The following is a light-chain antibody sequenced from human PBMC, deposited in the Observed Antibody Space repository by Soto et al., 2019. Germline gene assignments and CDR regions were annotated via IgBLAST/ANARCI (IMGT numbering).Light chain of an antibody. CDR1: QTISSW. CDR3: QHYNSYSEA. CDR2: KAS. V-gene: IGKV1-5*03. Sequence: DIQMTQSPSSLSASVGDRVTITCRASQTISSWLAWYQQKPGKAPKLLIYKASTLKSGVPSRFSGSGSGTEFTLTISSLQPDDFATYYSQHYNSYSEAFGQGTKVDI. J-gene: IGKJ1*01.